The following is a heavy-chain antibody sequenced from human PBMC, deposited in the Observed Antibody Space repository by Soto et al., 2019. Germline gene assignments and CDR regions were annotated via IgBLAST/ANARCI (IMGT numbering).Heavy chain of an antibody. V-gene: IGHV1-46*01. CDR1: GYTFTSYY. J-gene: IGHJ5*02. D-gene: IGHD6-19*01. CDR3: ARDSSGRTFDP. CDR2: INPSGGST. Sequence: QVQLVQSGAEVKKPGASVKVSCKASGYTFTSYYMHWVRQAPGQGLEWMGIINPSGGSTSYAQKCQGRVTMTRDTATSTVYMELSSLRSEDTAVYYWARDSSGRTFDPWGQGTLVTVSS.